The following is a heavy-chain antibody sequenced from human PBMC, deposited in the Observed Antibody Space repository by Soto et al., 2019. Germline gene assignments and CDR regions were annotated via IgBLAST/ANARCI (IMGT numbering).Heavy chain of an antibody. D-gene: IGHD6-19*01. J-gene: IGHJ4*02. Sequence: GGSLRLSCGASGFTFSNYYMSWIRQAPGKGLEWVSYISSTGRTIYYADSVKGRFTVSRDNAQNSLSLKLNSLRVEDTAVYYCARSYSSGWEFDYWGQGTLVTVSS. V-gene: IGHV3-11*01. CDR1: GFTFSNYY. CDR2: ISSTGRTI. CDR3: ARSYSSGWEFDY.